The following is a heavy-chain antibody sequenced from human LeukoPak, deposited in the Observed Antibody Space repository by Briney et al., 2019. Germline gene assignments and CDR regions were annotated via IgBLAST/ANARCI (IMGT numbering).Heavy chain of an antibody. CDR3: ASTHDYGDYGVWWFDP. CDR1: GGTFSSYA. CDR2: IIPILGIA. Sequence: GASVKVSCKASGGTFSSYAISWVRQAPGQGLEWMGRIIPILGIANYAQKFQGRVTITADKSTSTAYMELSSLRSEDTAVYYCASTHDYGDYGVWWFDPWGQGTLVTVSS. V-gene: IGHV1-69*04. D-gene: IGHD4-17*01. J-gene: IGHJ5*02.